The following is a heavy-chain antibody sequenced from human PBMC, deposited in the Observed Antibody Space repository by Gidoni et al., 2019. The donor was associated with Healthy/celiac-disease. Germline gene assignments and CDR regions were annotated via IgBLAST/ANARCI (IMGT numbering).Heavy chain of an antibody. Sequence: QLQLQESGPGLVKPSETLSLTCTVSGGSIRSIRYYWGWIRQPPGKGLAWIGSIYYSGSTYYNPSLKSRVTISVDTSKNQFSLKLSSVTAADTAVYYCASHIVVVPAASPNWFDPWGQGTLVTVSS. J-gene: IGHJ5*02. CDR3: ASHIVVVPAASPNWFDP. CDR1: GGSIRSIRYY. CDR2: IYYSGST. V-gene: IGHV4-39*01. D-gene: IGHD2-2*01.